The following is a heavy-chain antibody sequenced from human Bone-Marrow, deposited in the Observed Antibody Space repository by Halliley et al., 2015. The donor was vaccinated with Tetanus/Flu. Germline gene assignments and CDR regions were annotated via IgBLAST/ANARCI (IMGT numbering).Heavy chain of an antibody. CDR3: ARLPESTSRLDY. J-gene: IGHJ4*02. CDR2: IYYSGTT. Sequence: TLSLTCSVSGGSVTSSDSLWAWIRQSPGKGLEWIGTIYYSGTTYYNPSLKSRVTMSVDTSRNQFSLQLTSVSAADTAVYYCARLPESTSRLDYGGQGSLVTVSS. D-gene: IGHD1-26*01. CDR1: GGSVTSSDSL. V-gene: IGHV4-39*01.